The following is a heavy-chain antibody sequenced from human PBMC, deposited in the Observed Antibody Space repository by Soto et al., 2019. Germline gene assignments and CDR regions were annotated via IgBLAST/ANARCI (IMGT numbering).Heavy chain of an antibody. V-gene: IGHV3-23*01. J-gene: IGHJ4*02. Sequence: EVQLLESGGGLVQPGGSLTLSCAASGFTFDTYAMTWVRQAPGKGLEWVSAISGRGDGTYYADSVKGRFTISRDNSKNTVFLQMISLRAEDTALYYCAKYNNYWDEDYWGQGTLVTVSS. CDR2: ISGRGDGT. CDR3: AKYNNYWDEDY. D-gene: IGHD1-20*01. CDR1: GFTFDTYA.